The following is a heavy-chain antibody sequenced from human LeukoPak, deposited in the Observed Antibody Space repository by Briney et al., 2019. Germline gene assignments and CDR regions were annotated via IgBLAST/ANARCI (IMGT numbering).Heavy chain of an antibody. CDR2: INPNSGGT. V-gene: IGHV1-2*02. CDR3: SYYYDSRADY. Sequence: SVKVSCKASGYTFTGYYIHWVRQAPGQGLEWMGWINPNSGGTNYAQKFQGRVTMTRDTSISTAYMELSRLRSDDTAVYYCSYYYDSRADYWGQGTLVTVSS. CDR1: GYTFTGYY. D-gene: IGHD3-22*01. J-gene: IGHJ4*02.